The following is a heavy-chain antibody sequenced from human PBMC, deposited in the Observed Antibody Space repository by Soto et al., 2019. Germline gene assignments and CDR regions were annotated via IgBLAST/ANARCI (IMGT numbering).Heavy chain of an antibody. J-gene: IGHJ5*02. CDR2: INHSGST. CDR3: ARGGQDIVVVVAATRSNPYNWFDP. Sequence: SETLSLTCAVYGGSFSGYYWSWIRQPPGKGLEWIGEINHSGSTNYNPTFKSRVTISVDTSKNQFSLKLSCVNAADTAVYYCARGGQDIVVVVAATRSNPYNWFDPWGQGTLVTVSS. CDR1: GGSFSGYY. V-gene: IGHV4-34*01. D-gene: IGHD2-15*01.